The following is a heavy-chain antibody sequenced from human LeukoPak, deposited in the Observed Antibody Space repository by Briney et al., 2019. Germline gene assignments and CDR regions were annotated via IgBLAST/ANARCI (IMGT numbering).Heavy chain of an antibody. J-gene: IGHJ4*02. CDR2: ISSSGTTI. CDR3: ARESTEVTPGY. V-gene: IGHV3-11*04. D-gene: IGHD4-23*01. CDR1: GFTFSDYY. Sequence: GGSLRLSCAASGFTFSDYYMTWIRQAPGKGLEWVLYISSSGTTIYYADSVKGRFTISRDNAKNSLYLQMNTLRAEDTAVYYCARESTEVTPGYWGQGTLVTVSS.